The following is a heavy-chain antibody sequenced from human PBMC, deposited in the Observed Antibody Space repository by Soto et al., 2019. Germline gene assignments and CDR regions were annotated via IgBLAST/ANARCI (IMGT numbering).Heavy chain of an antibody. CDR2: MNPNSGNT. D-gene: IGHD2-21*01. V-gene: IGHV1-8*01. Sequence: QVQLVESGGGVVQPGRSLRLSCAASGFTFTSYDINWVRQATGQGLEWMGWMNPNSGNTGYAQKFQGRVTMTRNTSISTAYMELSSLRSEDTAVYYCARNGLWPDDYWGQGTLVTVSS. J-gene: IGHJ4*02. CDR1: GFTFTSYD. CDR3: ARNGLWPDDY.